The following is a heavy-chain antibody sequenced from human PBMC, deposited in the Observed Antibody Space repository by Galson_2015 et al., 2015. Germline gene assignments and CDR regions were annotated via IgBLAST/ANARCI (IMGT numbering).Heavy chain of an antibody. CDR1: GFSLSTSGMC. J-gene: IGHJ5*02. CDR2: IDWDDDK. CDR3: ARTYYDFLSYWFDP. V-gene: IGHV2-70*01. D-gene: IGHD3-3*01. Sequence: PALVKPTQTLTLTCTFSGFSLSTSGMCVSWIRQPPGKALEWLALIDWDDDKYYSTSLKTKLTISKDTSKNQVVLTMTNMDPVDTATYYCARTYYDFLSYWFDPWGQGTLVTVSS.